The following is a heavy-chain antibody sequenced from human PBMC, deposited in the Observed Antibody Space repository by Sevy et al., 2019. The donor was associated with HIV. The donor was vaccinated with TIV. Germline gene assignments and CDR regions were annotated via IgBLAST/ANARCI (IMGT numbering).Heavy chain of an antibody. D-gene: IGHD6-13*01. CDR1: GFTFSDAW. Sequence: GGSLRLSCAASGFTFSDAWMGWVRQAAGKGLECVGRIKSKSDGGTVEHAAPVKGRFTISRDDSKDTLYLQMNSLKTGDTAGYFCITYPRITTTGTGGFDPWGQGTLVTVSS. V-gene: IGHV3-15*01. J-gene: IGHJ5*02. CDR2: IKSKSDGGTV. CDR3: ITYPRITTTGTGGFDP.